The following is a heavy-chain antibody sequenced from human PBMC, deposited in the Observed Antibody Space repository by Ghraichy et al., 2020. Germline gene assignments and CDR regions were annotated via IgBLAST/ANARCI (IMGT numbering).Heavy chain of an antibody. CDR1: GGSVSSANYY. CDR2: IYYSGST. V-gene: IGHV4-61*01. CDR3: SRFEFSSGWYGEGYSYYGMNV. Sequence: SETLSLTCTVSGGSVSSANYYWSWLRQPPGKGLEWIGYIYYSGSTNYSPSLKSRVTILLDTSKNQFSLRLSSVTAADTAVYYCSRFEFSSGWYGEGYSYYGMNVWGQGTTVTVSS. J-gene: IGHJ6*02. D-gene: IGHD6-19*01.